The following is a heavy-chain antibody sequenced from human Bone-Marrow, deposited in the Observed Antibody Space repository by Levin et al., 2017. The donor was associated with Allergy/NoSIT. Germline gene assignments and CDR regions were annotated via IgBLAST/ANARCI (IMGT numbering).Heavy chain of an antibody. CDR3: ARDPMVDTAMVYGIYFDY. V-gene: IGHV3-21*01. Sequence: NPGGSLRLSCAASGFTFSSYSMNWVRQAPGKGLEWVSSISSSSSYIYYADSVKGRFTISRDNAKNSLYLQMNSLRAEDTAVYYCARDPMVDTAMVYGIYFDYWGQGTLVTVSS. D-gene: IGHD5-18*01. CDR1: GFTFSSYS. CDR2: ISSSSSYI. J-gene: IGHJ4*02.